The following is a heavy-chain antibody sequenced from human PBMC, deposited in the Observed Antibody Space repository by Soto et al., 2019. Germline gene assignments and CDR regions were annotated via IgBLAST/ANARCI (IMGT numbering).Heavy chain of an antibody. CDR2: ISGSGGST. V-gene: IGHV3-23*01. Sequence: HPWWSLRLSCAASVFTCSSYAMSWFRQAPGKGLEWVSAISGSGGSTYYADSVKGRFTIPRDNSKNTLYLQMNSLRAEDTAVYYCAKDLGVRLGSYRPRRAEYFQHWGQGTLVTVSS. D-gene: IGHD1-26*01. CDR3: AKDLGVRLGSYRPRRAEYFQH. J-gene: IGHJ1*01. CDR1: VFTCSSYA.